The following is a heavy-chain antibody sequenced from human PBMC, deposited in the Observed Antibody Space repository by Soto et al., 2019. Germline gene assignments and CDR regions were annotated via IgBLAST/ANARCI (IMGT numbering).Heavy chain of an antibody. J-gene: IGHJ4*02. CDR2: ITRDGYNK. CDR1: GFIFKNYA. D-gene: IGHD6-6*01. CDR3: TKSSGGSSSVGMDY. Sequence: GGSLRLSCAGSGFIFKNYALNWVRQAPGKGLEWVASITRDGYNKYYADSVKGRFTISRDNSRDTLSLQMTALTIEDSSVYYCTKSSGGSSSVGMDYWGQGXRVTVYS. V-gene: IGHV3-30*04.